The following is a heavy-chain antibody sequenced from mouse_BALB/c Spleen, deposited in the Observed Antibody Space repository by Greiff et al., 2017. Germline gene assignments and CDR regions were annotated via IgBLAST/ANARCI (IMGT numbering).Heavy chain of an antibody. V-gene: IGHV3-2*02. D-gene: IGHD2-14*01. J-gene: IGHJ4*01. CDR1: GYSITSDYA. Sequence: LLESGPGLVKPSQSLSLTCTVTGYSITSDYAWNWIRQFPGNKLEWMGYISYSGSTSYNPSLKSRISSTRDTSKNQFFLQLNSVTTEDTATYYCARDYRYDVGYAMDYWGQGTSVTVSS. CDR3: ARDYRYDVGYAMDY. CDR2: ISYSGST.